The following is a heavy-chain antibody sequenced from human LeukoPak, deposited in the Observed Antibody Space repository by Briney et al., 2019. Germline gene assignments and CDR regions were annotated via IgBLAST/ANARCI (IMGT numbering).Heavy chain of an antibody. V-gene: IGHV3-15*01. D-gene: IGHD6-13*01. CDR1: GFTFSNAW. J-gene: IGHJ1*01. CDR2: IKSKTDGGTT. Sequence: GGSLRLSCAASGFTFSNAWMSWVRQAPGKGLEWVGRIKSKTDGGTTDYAAPVKGRFTISRDDSKNTLYLQMNSLKTEDTAVYYCTTGFSWYEYFQHWGQGTLVTVSS. CDR3: TTGFSWYEYFQH.